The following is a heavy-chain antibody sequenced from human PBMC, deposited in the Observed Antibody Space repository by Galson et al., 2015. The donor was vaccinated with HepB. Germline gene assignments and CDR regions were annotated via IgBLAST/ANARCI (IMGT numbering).Heavy chain of an antibody. V-gene: IGHV3-23*01. D-gene: IGHD3-3*01. CDR1: GFIFSNYA. CDR3: AKRVSTIFGGDGY. CDR2: ISGSGGRT. J-gene: IGHJ4*02. Sequence: SLRLSCAASGFIFSNYAMSWVRQAPGKGLEWVSGISGSGGRTYYADSVKGRFTISRDNSKNTLYLQMNSLRADDTAVYYCAKRVSTIFGGDGYWGQGTLVTVSS.